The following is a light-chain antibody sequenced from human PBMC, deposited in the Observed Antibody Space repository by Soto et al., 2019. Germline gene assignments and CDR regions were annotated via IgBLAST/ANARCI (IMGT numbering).Light chain of an antibody. Sequence: DIVMTQTPLSLSVTPGQPASISCKSSPCLLQTNGETYLCGYLQKPGQPPQLLIYEVSKRFSGVPDRFSGSGSGTDFTLKISRVEAEDFGVYYGVQSVQLPYTCGQGTNLDMK. V-gene: IGKV2D-29*01. J-gene: IGKJ2*01. CDR1: PCLLQTNGETY. CDR2: EVS. CDR3: VQSVQLPYT.